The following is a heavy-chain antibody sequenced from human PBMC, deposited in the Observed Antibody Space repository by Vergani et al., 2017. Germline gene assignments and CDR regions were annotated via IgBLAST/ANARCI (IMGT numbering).Heavy chain of an antibody. CDR1: GFSFSSHA. CDR2: ISNDGRKK. J-gene: IGHJ6*03. CDR3: ANAGSITSENLQYNCFVDG. Sequence: QAQLAESGGGRVQPGRSLRLSCAASGFSFSSHAIHWVRQAPGKGLECVAVISNDGRKKYYADAVKGRFTIPRDNSKNTLNLQMNILRTQSTAVYYCANAGSITSENLQYNCFVDGGDRAPTVIVS. D-gene: IGHD5-24*01. V-gene: IGHV3-30*18.